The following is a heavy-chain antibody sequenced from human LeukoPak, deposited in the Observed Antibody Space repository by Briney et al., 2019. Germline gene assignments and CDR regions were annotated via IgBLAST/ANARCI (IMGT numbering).Heavy chain of an antibody. J-gene: IGHJ4*02. CDR3: ARNLGYSYGSFDY. V-gene: IGHV1-69*06. D-gene: IGHD5-18*01. CDR1: AATFSSYA. Sequence: SVKLSCKASAATFSSYAISWGREAPGPGLEWMGGIIPIFGTANYAQKCQGRVTITADKSTSTAYMEPSSLRSEDTAVYYCARNLGYSYGSFDYWGQGTLVTVSS. CDR2: IIPIFGTA.